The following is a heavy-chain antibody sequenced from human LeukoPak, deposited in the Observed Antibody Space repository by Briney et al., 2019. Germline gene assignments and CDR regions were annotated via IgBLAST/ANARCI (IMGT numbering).Heavy chain of an antibody. CDR2: IHYSGST. J-gene: IGHJ3*01. V-gene: IGHV4-59*12. Sequence: SETLSLTCTVSGDSIRSYYWSWIRHPPGRGLEWIGHIHYSGSTKYNSSLKSRVTISVDTSNNQFSLRVTSLTAADTAVYYCARLGALHDAFDVWGQGTLVTVSS. CDR1: GDSIRSYY. D-gene: IGHD3-16*01. CDR3: ARLGALHDAFDV.